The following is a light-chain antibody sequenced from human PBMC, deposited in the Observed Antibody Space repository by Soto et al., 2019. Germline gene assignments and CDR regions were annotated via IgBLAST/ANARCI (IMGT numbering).Light chain of an antibody. J-gene: IGLJ2*01. CDR3: TSKTSSTYEV. CDR2: EVN. V-gene: IGLV2-14*01. CDR1: SSDVGVYNY. Sequence: QSALTQPASVSGSPGQSIAISCTGTSSDVGVYNYVSWYQQHPGKAPKLIIYEVNNRPSGVSNRFSGSKSGNTASLTISGLQAEDEADYYCTSKTSSTYEVFGGGTKLTVL.